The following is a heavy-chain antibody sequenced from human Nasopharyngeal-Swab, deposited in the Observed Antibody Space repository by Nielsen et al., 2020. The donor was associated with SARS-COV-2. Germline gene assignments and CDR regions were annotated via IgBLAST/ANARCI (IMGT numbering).Heavy chain of an antibody. CDR1: ASTFTSYG. J-gene: IGHJ6*03. D-gene: IGHD5-18*01. CDR2: ISAYNGNT. Sequence: ASVPVSCNASASTFTSYGISWVRQAPRPGLEWMGWISAYNGNTTYAQKLQGRVTMTTDTSTSTAYLELRSLRSDDTAVYYCARAKGRGYSYSWDYYYYMDVWGKGTTVTVSS. V-gene: IGHV1-18*01. CDR3: ARAKGRGYSYSWDYYYYMDV.